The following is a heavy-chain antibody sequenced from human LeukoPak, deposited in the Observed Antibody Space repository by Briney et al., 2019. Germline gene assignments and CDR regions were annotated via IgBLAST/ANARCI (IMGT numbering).Heavy chain of an antibody. Sequence: PGGSLRLSCAASGFTFNNDAMAWVRQAPGKGLEWVSAITGSGDDTYHSDSVKGRFTISRDNSKTTLYLQMNSLRAEDTAVYYCAKGSRSSRPYYFDFWGQEILVTVSS. CDR3: AKGSRSSRPYYFDF. V-gene: IGHV3-23*01. CDR2: ITGSGDDT. CDR1: GFTFNNDA. D-gene: IGHD6-19*01. J-gene: IGHJ4*02.